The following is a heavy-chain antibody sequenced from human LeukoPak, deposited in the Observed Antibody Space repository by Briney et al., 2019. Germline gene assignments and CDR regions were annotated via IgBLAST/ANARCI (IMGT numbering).Heavy chain of an antibody. V-gene: IGHV1-46*01. D-gene: IGHD3-22*01. CDR1: GYTFTSYY. J-gene: IGHJ4*02. CDR3: ARETVHYYDSSGYRFDY. Sequence: ASVKVSCKASGYTFTSYYMHWVRQAPGQELEWMGIINPSGGSTSYAQKFQGRVTMTRDTSTSTVYMELSSLRSEDTAVYYCARETVHYYDSSGYRFDYWGQGTLVTVSS. CDR2: INPSGGST.